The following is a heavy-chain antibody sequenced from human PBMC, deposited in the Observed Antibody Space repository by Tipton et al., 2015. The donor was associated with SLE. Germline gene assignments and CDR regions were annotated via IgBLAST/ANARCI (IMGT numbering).Heavy chain of an antibody. CDR2: ISAYNGNT. CDR3: ARDFRRIATADSHFEY. V-gene: IGHV1-18*01. CDR1: GYTFTGYG. D-gene: IGHD6-13*01. Sequence: QSGAEVKKPGASVKVSCKASGYTFTGYGISWVRQAPGQGLEWMGWISAYNGNTNYAQKLQGRVTMTTDTTTSTAYMELRSLRSDATAVYYCARDFRRIATADSHFEYWPQGPLVTVSS. J-gene: IGHJ4*02.